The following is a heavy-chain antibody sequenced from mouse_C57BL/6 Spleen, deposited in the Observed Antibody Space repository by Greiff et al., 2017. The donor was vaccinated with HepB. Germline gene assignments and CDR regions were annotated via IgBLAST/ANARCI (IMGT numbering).Heavy chain of an antibody. V-gene: IGHV1-4*01. J-gene: IGHJ2*01. CDR3: ATSYYYGSSSYYFDY. D-gene: IGHD1-1*01. CDR1: GYTFTSYT. Sequence: VQLQQSGAELARPGASVKMSCKASGYTFTSYTMHWVKQRPGQGLEWIGYINPSSGYTKYNQKFKDKATLTADKSSSTAYMQLSSLTSEDSAVYYCATSYYYGSSSYYFDYWGQGTTLTVSS. CDR2: INPSSGYT.